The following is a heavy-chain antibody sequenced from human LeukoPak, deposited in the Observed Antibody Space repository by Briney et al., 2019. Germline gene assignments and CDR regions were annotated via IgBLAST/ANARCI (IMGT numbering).Heavy chain of an antibody. V-gene: IGHV3-23*01. CDR3: AKWGDYDILTGYYDSDY. CDR1: GFTFSNYA. D-gene: IGHD3-9*01. J-gene: IGHJ4*02. CDR2: IGGRGGGT. Sequence: GASLRLSCAASGFTFSNYAKSWVRQAPGKGLEWVSAIGGRGGGTYYADSVKGRFTVSRDDSKNTLYLQMNSLRAEDTAVYYCAKWGDYDILTGYYDSDYWGQGTLVTVSS.